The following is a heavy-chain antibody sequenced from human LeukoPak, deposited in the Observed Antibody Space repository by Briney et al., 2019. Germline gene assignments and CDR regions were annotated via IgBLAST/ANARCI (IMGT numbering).Heavy chain of an antibody. CDR3: ARQLGAFSPHYYFYMDV. CDR2: INTNNGNP. V-gene: IGHV7-4-1*02. CDR1: GYTFTSYA. J-gene: IGHJ6*03. Sequence: GASVKVSCKASGYTFTSYALNWVRQAPGQRLERMGWINTNNGNPTYAQAFTGRFVFSLDISVSTAYLQISNLKADDTAVYYCARQLGAFSPHYYFYMDVWGKGTTVAISS. D-gene: IGHD3-16*01.